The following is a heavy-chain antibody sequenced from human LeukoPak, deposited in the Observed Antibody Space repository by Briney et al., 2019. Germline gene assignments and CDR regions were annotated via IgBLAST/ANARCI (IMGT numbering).Heavy chain of an antibody. CDR2: IIGGGGYT. CDR3: ARRFMFYFDY. V-gene: IGHV3-23*01. D-gene: IGHD3-10*02. J-gene: IGHJ4*02. CDR1: GFTFSDYT. Sequence: GGSLRLSCAASGFTFSDYTMNWVRQAPGKGLEWVSGIIGGGGYTYYADSVKGRFTISRDNSKNTLYLQMNSLRAEDTALYFCARRFMFYFDYWGQGTLVTASS.